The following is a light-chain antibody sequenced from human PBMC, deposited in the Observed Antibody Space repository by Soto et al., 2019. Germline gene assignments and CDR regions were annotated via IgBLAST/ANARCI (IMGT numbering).Light chain of an antibody. J-gene: IGKJ1*01. CDR3: QQYDTYRP. Sequence: DIQMTQSPSTLSASVGDRVTITCRASQSISDWLAWYQQKPGKAPKLLIYKATTLEGGVPSRFSGSGSGTEFTLTISSLQPDDFATYYCQQYDTYRPFGQWPNEEIK. V-gene: IGKV1-5*03. CDR2: KAT. CDR1: QSISDW.